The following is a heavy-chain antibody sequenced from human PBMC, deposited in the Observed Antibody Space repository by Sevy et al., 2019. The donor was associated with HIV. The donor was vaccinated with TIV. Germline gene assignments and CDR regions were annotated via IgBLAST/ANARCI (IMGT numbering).Heavy chain of an antibody. CDR2: FDPEDGET. D-gene: IGHD3-16*01. V-gene: IGHV1-24*01. Sequence: ASVKVSCKVSGYTLTKLSMHWVRQAPGKGLEWMGRFDPEDGETTYAQKFQGRVTMTQDTSKDPAKLEPGSPGYEDTAEYSCEAGREYYEDGNGDLDYWGQGTLVTVSS. CDR1: GYTLTKLS. J-gene: IGHJ4*02. CDR3: EAGREYYEDGNGDLDY.